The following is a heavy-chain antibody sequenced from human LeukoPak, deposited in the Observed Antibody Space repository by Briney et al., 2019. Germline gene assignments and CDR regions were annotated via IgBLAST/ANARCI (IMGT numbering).Heavy chain of an antibody. D-gene: IGHD2-2*01. CDR2: ISSDGKNK. CDR1: GFTFSTYA. CDR3: ARDPMPDFDY. V-gene: IGHV3-30*04. J-gene: IGHJ4*02. Sequence: GGSLRLSCAASGFTFSTYAFHWVRQAPGTGLEWVAVISSDGKNKIYADSVKGRFTISRDNSRNTLFLQMNSLTTKDTAVYCCARDPMPDFDYWGQGTLVTVSS.